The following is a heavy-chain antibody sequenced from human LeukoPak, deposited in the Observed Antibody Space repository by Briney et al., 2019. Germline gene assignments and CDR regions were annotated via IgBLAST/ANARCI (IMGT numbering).Heavy chain of an antibody. Sequence: ASVKVSCQASGYTFTGYFIHWMRQAPGQGLEWMGWISPNSGGTHYAQKFQGRVTVTRDTSISTAYMKMSSLTSDDTAVYYCAKGEAVSDPCDYWGQGTLVTVSS. V-gene: IGHV1-2*02. J-gene: IGHJ4*02. CDR3: AKGEAVSDPCDY. D-gene: IGHD6-19*01. CDR1: GYTFTGYF. CDR2: ISPNSGGT.